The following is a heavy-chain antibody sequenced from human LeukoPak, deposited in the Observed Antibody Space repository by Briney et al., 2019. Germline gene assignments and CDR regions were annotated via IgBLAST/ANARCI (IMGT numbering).Heavy chain of an antibody. CDR2: ISAGSSFI. Sequence: GGSLRLSCVGSGFTFSSYAMNWVRQPPGKGPEWVSSISAGSSFINYADSVKGRFTISRDNAQKSLYLQMNSLRAADTALYYCAKGYRSHLLILLDYWGQGTLVTVSS. CDR1: GFTFSSYA. D-gene: IGHD3-10*01. V-gene: IGHV3-21*01. CDR3: AKGYRSHLLILLDY. J-gene: IGHJ4*02.